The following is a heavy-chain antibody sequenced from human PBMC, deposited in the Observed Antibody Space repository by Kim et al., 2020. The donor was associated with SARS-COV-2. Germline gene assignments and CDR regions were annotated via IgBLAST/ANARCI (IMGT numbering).Heavy chain of an antibody. J-gene: IGHJ4*02. CDR2: ISSSSSTI. CDR3: ASGWGYEADY. D-gene: IGHD5-12*01. Sequence: GGSLRLSCAASGFTFSSYSMNWVRQAPGKGLEWGSYISSSSSTIYYADSVKGRFTISRDNAKNSLYLQMNSLRAEDTAVYYCASGWGYEADYWGQGTLVTVSS. CDR1: GFTFSSYS. V-gene: IGHV3-48*04.